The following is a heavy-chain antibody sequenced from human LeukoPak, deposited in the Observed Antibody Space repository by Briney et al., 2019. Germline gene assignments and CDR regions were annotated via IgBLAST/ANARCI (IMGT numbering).Heavy chain of an antibody. CDR2: IYNSGST. CDR3: ARDRSSYFDY. D-gene: IGHD1-14*01. J-gene: IGHJ4*02. Sequence: SETLSLTCTVSGGSISSNNYYWGWIRQPPGKGLEWIGSIYNSGSTYYNPFLKSRVTISVDTSKNQFALKLSSVTAADTAVYYCARDRSSYFDYWGQGTLVTVSS. CDR1: GGSISSNNYY. V-gene: IGHV4-39*01.